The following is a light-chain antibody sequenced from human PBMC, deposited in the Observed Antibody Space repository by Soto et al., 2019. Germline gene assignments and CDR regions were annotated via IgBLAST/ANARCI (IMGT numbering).Light chain of an antibody. CDR2: EGS. CDR1: SSDVGSCKF. V-gene: IGLV2-23*03. J-gene: IGLJ1*01. CDR3: CSYAGSTNV. Sequence: QSALTQPASVSESPGQSITISCTGTSSDVGSCKFVSWYQHHPGKAPKLMIYEGSKRPSGVSDRFSGSKSGNTASLTISGLQADDEADYYCCSYAGSTNVFGTGTKLTVL.